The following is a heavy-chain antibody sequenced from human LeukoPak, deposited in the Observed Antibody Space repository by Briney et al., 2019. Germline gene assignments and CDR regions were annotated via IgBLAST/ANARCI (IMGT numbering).Heavy chain of an antibody. Sequence: GESLTISCKASGYRFTSHWISWGRQMPGKGLEWMGIIYPGDSDTRYSPSFQGQVTISADKSISTAYLQWSSLKASDTAMYYCARAPDLLDRYSSDYWGQGTLVTVSS. CDR2: IYPGDSDT. CDR3: ARAPDLLDRYSSDY. V-gene: IGHV5-51*01. CDR1: GYRFTSHW. J-gene: IGHJ4*02. D-gene: IGHD6-13*01.